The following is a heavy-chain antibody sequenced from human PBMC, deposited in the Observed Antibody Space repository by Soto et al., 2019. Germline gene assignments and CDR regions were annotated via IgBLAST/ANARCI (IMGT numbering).Heavy chain of an antibody. CDR2: INPNSGDT. V-gene: IGHV1-2*02. CDR3: AKGGAIVAAGTRVYLYNAMDV. J-gene: IGHJ6*02. D-gene: IGHD1-26*01. Sequence: ASVKVSCKASGYTFTGYYVHWVRQAPGQGLEWMGWINPNSGDTYLAQRFQGRVTMNRDTSIGTAYMELRGLTSDDAAEYYCAKGGAIVAAGTRVYLYNAMDVWGQGTTVTVSS. CDR1: GYTFTGYY.